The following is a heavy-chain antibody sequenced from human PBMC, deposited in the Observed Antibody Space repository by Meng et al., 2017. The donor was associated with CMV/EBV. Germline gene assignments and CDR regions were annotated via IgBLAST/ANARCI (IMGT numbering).Heavy chain of an antibody. CDR3: SRNIAARTYYYYYDGMDV. D-gene: IGHD6-6*01. J-gene: IGHJ6*02. CDR1: GFTFSSYA. V-gene: IGHV3-30*04. Sequence: GESLKISCAASGFTFSSYAMHWVRQAPGKGLEWVAVISYDGSNKYYADSVKGRFTISRDNSKNTLYLQMNSLRAEDTAVYYYSRNIAARTYYYYYDGMDVWGQGTTVTVSS. CDR2: ISYDGSNK.